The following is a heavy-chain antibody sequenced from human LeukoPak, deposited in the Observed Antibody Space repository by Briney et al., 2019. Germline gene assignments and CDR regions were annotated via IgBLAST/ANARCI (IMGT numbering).Heavy chain of an antibody. J-gene: IGHJ4*02. CDR1: GFTFSDYD. CDR2: IGTAGDT. D-gene: IGHD1-1*01. CDR3: ARVAKERVGGVYYFDY. Sequence: GGSLRLSCAASGFTFSDYDMHWVRQATGKGLEGVSAIGTAGDTYYTGSVKGRFTISRENAKNSLYLQMNSLRAGDTAVYYCARVAKERVGGVYYFDYWGQGTLVTVSS. V-gene: IGHV3-13*01.